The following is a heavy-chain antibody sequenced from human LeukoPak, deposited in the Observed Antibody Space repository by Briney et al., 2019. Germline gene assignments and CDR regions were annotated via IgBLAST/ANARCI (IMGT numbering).Heavy chain of an antibody. V-gene: IGHV3-23*01. CDR2: ISGSGGST. CDR3: HIKRFGELFLDY. Sequence: PGGSLRLSCAASGFTFSSYAMSWVRQAPGKGLEWVSAISGSGGSTYYADSVKGRFTISRDNSKNTLYLQMNSLRAEDTAVYYCHIKRFGELFLDYWGREPWSPSPQ. J-gene: IGHJ4*02. D-gene: IGHD3-10*01. CDR1: GFTFSSYA.